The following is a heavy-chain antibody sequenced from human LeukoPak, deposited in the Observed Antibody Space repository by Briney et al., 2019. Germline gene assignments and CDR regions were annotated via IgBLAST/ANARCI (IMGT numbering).Heavy chain of an antibody. Sequence: SETLSLTCTVSGDSLGSTTYYWGWIRQPPGKGLEWIGSIHYSGTSNYNPSLKSRAIPSVDTSKNQISLNLTSVTAADTAMYYCATPYRGYGYFPSDYWGQGTLVTVSS. CDR1: GDSLGSTTYY. V-gene: IGHV4-39*01. D-gene: IGHD5-18*01. J-gene: IGHJ4*02. CDR2: IHYSGTS. CDR3: ATPYRGYGYFPSDY.